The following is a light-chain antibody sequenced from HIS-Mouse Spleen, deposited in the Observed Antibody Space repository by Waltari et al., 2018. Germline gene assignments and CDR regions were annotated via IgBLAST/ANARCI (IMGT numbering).Light chain of an antibody. CDR3: SSYTSSSTPYV. Sequence: QSALTQPASVSGSPGQSITIPCTGTSRHVGCSNYVSWYQQHPGKAPKLMIYDVSNRPSGVSNRFSGSKSGNTASLTISGLQAEDEADYYCSSYTSSSTPYVFGTGTKVTVL. V-gene: IGLV2-14*03. CDR2: DVS. CDR1: SRHVGCSNY. J-gene: IGLJ1*01.